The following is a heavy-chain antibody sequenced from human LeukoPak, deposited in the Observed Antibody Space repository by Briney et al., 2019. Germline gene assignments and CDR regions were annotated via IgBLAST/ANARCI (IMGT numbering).Heavy chain of an antibody. D-gene: IGHD7-27*01. CDR3: ARTLTESGNWFDP. Sequence: SQTLSLTCALSGDSVSSNSAAWNWIRQSPSRGLEWLGRTYYRSKWYNDYAVSVRSRITINPDTSKNQFSLQLNSVTPDDTAVYYCARTLTESGNWFDPWGQGTLVTVSS. CDR1: GDSVSSNSAA. V-gene: IGHV6-1*01. J-gene: IGHJ5*02. CDR2: TYYRSKWYN.